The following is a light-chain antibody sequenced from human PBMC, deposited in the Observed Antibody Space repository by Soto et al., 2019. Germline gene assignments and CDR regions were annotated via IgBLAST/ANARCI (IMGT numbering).Light chain of an antibody. CDR1: QTISSW. V-gene: IGKV1-5*03. Sequence: DIQMTQSPSTLSGSVGHTVTITSRASQTISSWLAWYQQKPGKAPKLLIYKASTLKSGVPSRFSGSGSGTEFTLTISSLQPDDFATYYCQQYDSYSWTFGQGTKVDIK. J-gene: IGKJ1*01. CDR2: KAS. CDR3: QQYDSYSWT.